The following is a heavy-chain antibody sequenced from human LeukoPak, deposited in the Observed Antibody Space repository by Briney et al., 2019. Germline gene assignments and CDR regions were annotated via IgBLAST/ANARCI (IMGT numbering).Heavy chain of an antibody. J-gene: IGHJ3*02. V-gene: IGHV3-64*01. Sequence: GGSLRLSCAASGFTFSRYAMHWVRQAPGKGLEYVSAISSNGDSTYYANSVKDRFIISRDNSNNTLYLQMGSLRAEDMAVYYCARDTATVVNGENAFDIWGQGTMVTVSS. CDR2: ISSNGDST. CDR3: ARDTATVVNGENAFDI. D-gene: IGHD4-23*01. CDR1: GFTFSRYA.